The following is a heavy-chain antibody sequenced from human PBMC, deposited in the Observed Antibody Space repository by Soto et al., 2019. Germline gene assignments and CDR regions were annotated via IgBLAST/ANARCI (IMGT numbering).Heavy chain of an antibody. V-gene: IGHV3-74*01. Sequence: EVQLVESGGGLVQPGGSLRLSCAASGFTFSNYWIHWVRQAPGKGLVWVSRIESDGSSTSYADSVKGRFTISRDNAKNTLDLQMNSLRAEDTAVYYCAREYCSDYNCHHTDALDIWGQGTMVIVSS. CDR3: AREYCSDYNCHHTDALDI. CDR2: IESDGSST. D-gene: IGHD2-15*01. CDR1: GFTFSNYW. J-gene: IGHJ3*02.